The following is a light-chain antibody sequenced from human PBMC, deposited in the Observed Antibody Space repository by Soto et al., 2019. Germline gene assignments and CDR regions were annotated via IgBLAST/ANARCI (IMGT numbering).Light chain of an antibody. J-gene: IGKJ5*01. CDR1: QSVSSH. Sequence: EIVLTQSPATLSLSPGERGTLSCRVSQSVSSHLAWYQQKPGQAPRLLIYDASKRPTGIPARFSGSGSGTDFTLTISSLEPEDSAVYYCQQRSDRLPITFGQGTRLEIK. CDR2: DAS. V-gene: IGKV3-11*01. CDR3: QQRSDRLPIT.